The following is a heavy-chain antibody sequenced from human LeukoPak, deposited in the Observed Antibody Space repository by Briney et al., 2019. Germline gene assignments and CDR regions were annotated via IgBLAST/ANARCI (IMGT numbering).Heavy chain of an antibody. J-gene: IGHJ4*02. CDR1: GFPFAPFW. V-gene: IGHV3-7*05. CDR2: MNRDGSEV. Sequence: QPGGSLRLSCAASGFPFAPFWMTWVRQAPGKGPEFVATMNRDGSEVAYGNSVRGRFTISRDNAKNSLYLQMNSLRAEDTAVYYCARGGHRNLDYWGQGALVTVSS. CDR3: ARGGHRNLDY.